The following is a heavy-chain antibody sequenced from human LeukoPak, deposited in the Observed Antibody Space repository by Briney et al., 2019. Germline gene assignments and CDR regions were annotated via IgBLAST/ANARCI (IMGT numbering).Heavy chain of an antibody. CDR2: ISSSGDST. CDR1: GFTFSNYG. V-gene: IGHV3-23*01. Sequence: GGSLRLSCAVSGFTFSNYGMSWVRQAPGKGLEWVSVISSSGDSTYYADSVKGRFTISRDNSKNTLYLQMNGLRAEDTAIYYCAKVDGNNAKLLLDYWGQGTLVTVSS. CDR3: AKVDGNNAKLLLDY. J-gene: IGHJ4*02. D-gene: IGHD2/OR15-2a*01.